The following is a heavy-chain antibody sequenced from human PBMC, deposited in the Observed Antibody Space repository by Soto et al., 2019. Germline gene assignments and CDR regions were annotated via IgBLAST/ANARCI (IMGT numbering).Heavy chain of an antibody. D-gene: IGHD6-6*01. Sequence: GGSLRLSCAASGVTFSSYSVNWVRQTPGKGLEWVSSISSSSSYIYYADSVKGRFTISRDNAKNSLYLQMNSLRAEDTAVYYCAGIQLGYDAFDIWGQGTMVTVSS. V-gene: IGHV3-21*01. CDR2: ISSSSSYI. CDR1: GVTFSSYS. CDR3: AGIQLGYDAFDI. J-gene: IGHJ3*02.